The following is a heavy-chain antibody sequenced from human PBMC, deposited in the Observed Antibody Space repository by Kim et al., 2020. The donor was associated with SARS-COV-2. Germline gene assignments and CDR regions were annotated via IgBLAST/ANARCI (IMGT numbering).Heavy chain of an antibody. CDR2: ISYDGSNK. J-gene: IGHJ4*02. CDR1: GFTFSSYA. CDR3: ARGHPDSSSWFDY. V-gene: IGHV3-30*04. Sequence: GGSLRLSCAASGFTFSSYAMHWVRQAPGKGLEWVAVISYDGSNKYYADSVKGRFTISRDNSKNTLYLQMNSLRAEDTAVYYCARGHPDSSSWFDYWGQGTLVTVSS. D-gene: IGHD6-13*01.